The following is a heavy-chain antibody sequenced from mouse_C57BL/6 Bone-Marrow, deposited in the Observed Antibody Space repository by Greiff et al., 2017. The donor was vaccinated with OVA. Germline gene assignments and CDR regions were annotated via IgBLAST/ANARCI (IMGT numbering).Heavy chain of an antibody. Sequence: VKLQESGPGLVQPSQSLSITCTVSGFSLTSYGVHWVRQSPGKGLEWLGVIWSGGSTDYNAAFISRLSISKDNSKSQVFFKMNSLQADDTAIYYCARNYYGSSNYAMDYWGQGTSVTVSS. CDR2: IWSGGST. V-gene: IGHV2-2*01. J-gene: IGHJ4*01. CDR1: GFSLTSYG. D-gene: IGHD1-1*01. CDR3: ARNYYGSSNYAMDY.